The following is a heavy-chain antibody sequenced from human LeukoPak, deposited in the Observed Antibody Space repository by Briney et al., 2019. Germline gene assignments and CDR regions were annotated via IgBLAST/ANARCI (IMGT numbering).Heavy chain of an antibody. CDR3: ARATHNYYDSSGSRSRGNWFDP. Sequence: SETLSLTCTVSGGSISSYYWSWIRQPPGKGLEWIGYIYYSGSTNYNPSLKSRVTILVDTSKNQFSLKLSSVTAADTAVYYCARATHNYYDSSGSRSRGNWFDPWGQGTLVTVSS. V-gene: IGHV4-59*01. J-gene: IGHJ5*02. D-gene: IGHD3-22*01. CDR2: IYYSGST. CDR1: GGSISSYY.